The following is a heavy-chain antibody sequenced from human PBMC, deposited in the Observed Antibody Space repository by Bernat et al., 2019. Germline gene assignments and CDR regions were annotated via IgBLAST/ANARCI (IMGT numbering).Heavy chain of an antibody. Sequence: QITLKESGPTLLKPTQTLTLTCTFSGFSLNTSGVGVGWIRQPPGKALEWLVLIYWDDDKRYSPSLKSRLTITKDTSKNQVVLTMTNMDPVDTATYYCAHRHPAYSSSWYLGFDPWGQGTLVTVSS. CDR2: IYWDDDK. J-gene: IGHJ5*02. D-gene: IGHD6-13*01. CDR3: AHRHPAYSSSWYLGFDP. V-gene: IGHV2-5*02. CDR1: GFSLNTSGVG.